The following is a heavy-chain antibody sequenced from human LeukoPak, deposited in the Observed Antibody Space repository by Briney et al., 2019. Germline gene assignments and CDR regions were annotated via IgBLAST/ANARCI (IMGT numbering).Heavy chain of an antibody. CDR1: GFTVSSNY. Sequence: PGGSLRLSCAASGFTVSSNYMSWVRQAPGKGLEWVSAISGSGGSTYYADSVKGRFTISRDDSKNTLYLQMNSLRSDDTAVYYCARVLMVYAIHFDPWGQGTLVTVSS. D-gene: IGHD2-8*01. CDR2: ISGSGGST. V-gene: IGHV3-23*01. CDR3: ARVLMVYAIHFDP. J-gene: IGHJ5*02.